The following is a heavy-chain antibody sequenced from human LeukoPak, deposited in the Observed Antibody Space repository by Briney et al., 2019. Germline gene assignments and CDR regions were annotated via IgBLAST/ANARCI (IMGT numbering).Heavy chain of an antibody. CDR2: IYTSGST. CDR1: GGSISSYY. CDR3: AREKYSSSWYATRDY. Sequence: SETLSLTCTVSGGSISSYYWSWIRQPPGKGLEWIGRIYTSGSTNYNPSLKSRVTKSVDTSKNQFSLKLSSVTAADTAVYYCAREKYSSSWYATRDYWGQGTLVTVSS. V-gene: IGHV4-4*08. J-gene: IGHJ4*02. D-gene: IGHD6-13*01.